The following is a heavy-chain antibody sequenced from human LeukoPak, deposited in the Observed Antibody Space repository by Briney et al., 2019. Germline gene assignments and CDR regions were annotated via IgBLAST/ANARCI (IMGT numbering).Heavy chain of an antibody. D-gene: IGHD6-6*01. Sequence: SETLSLTCTVSGGSISSYYWSWIRQPAGKGLEWIGRIYTSGSTNYNPSLKSRVTISVDTSKNQFSLKLSSVTAADTAVYYCARQPWSSSSPDYWGQGTLVTVSS. J-gene: IGHJ4*02. V-gene: IGHV4-4*07. CDR1: GGSISSYY. CDR2: IYTSGST. CDR3: ARQPWSSSSPDY.